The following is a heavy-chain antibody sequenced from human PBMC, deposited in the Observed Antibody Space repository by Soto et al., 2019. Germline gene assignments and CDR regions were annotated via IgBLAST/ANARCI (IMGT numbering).Heavy chain of an antibody. V-gene: IGHV3-23*01. CDR2: ISGSDGKT. Sequence: GGSLRLSCAASGFSFGSYALSWGRQAPGKGLEWVSTISGSDGKTFYADSVKGRFSISRDTSQSTLYLQMNSLRADDTAMSYCARWSYLDYWGQGTRVTVSS. CDR1: GFSFGSYA. CDR3: ARWSYLDY. D-gene: IGHD3-3*01. J-gene: IGHJ4*02.